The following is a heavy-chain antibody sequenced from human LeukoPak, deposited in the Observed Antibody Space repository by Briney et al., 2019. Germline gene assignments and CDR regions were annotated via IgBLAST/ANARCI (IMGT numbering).Heavy chain of an antibody. J-gene: IGHJ4*02. CDR2: IYSGGST. Sequence: PGGSLRLSCAASEFSVGSNYMTWVRQAPGKGLEWVSLIYSGGSTYYEDSVKGRFTISRDTSKNTLSLQMNSLRVEDTAVYYCAREKGRGVISPYYDYWGQGTRVTVSS. CDR1: EFSVGSNY. D-gene: IGHD3-10*01. V-gene: IGHV3-53*01. CDR3: AREKGRGVISPYYDY.